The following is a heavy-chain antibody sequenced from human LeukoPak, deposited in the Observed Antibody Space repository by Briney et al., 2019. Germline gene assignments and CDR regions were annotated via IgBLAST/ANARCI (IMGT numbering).Heavy chain of an antibody. CDR2: IYSSGST. CDR1: GYSISSGYY. J-gene: IGHJ4*02. CDR3: ARGTRGYDSSGLFDY. V-gene: IGHV4-4*07. Sequence: SETLSLTCTVSGYSISSGYYWSWIRQPAGKGLEWIRRIYSSGSTNYNPSLKSRVTMSVDTSKNQFSLKLSSVTAADTAVYYCARGTRGYDSSGLFDYWGQGALVTVSS. D-gene: IGHD3-22*01.